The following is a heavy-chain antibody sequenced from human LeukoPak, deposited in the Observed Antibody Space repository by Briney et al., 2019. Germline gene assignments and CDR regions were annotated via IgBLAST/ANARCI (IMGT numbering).Heavy chain of an antibody. D-gene: IGHD6-6*01. Sequence: PGGSLRLSGAASGFTFSSYAMHWVRQAPGKGLEWVAVISYDGSNKYYADSVKGRFTISRDNSKNTLYLQMNSLRAEDAAVYYCARDGGGIAARPPGDYWGQGTLVTVSS. CDR2: ISYDGSNK. V-gene: IGHV3-30-3*01. J-gene: IGHJ4*02. CDR1: GFTFSSYA. CDR3: ARDGGGIAARPPGDY.